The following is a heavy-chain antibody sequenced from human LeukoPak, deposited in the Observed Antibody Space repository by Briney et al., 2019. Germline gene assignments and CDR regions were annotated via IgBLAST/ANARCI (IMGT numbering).Heavy chain of an antibody. V-gene: IGHV1-18*01. CDR2: ISAYNGNT. Sequence: ASVKVSCKASGYTFTSYGISWVRQAPGQGLEWMGWISAYNGNTNYAQKLQGRVTMTTDTSTSTAYMELRSLRSDDTAVYDCARGSAPHHSGSYTPCDYWGQGTLVTVSS. D-gene: IGHD3-10*01. J-gene: IGHJ4*02. CDR1: GYTFTSYG. CDR3: ARGSAPHHSGSYTPCDY.